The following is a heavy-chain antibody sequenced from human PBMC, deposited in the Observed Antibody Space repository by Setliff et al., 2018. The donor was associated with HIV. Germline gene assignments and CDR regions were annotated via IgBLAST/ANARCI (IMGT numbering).Heavy chain of an antibody. CDR1: GFTFGSYW. CDR2: INSDGTVT. Sequence: GESLTISCAASGFTFGSYWMHWVRQVPGKGLEWVSSINSDGTVTLYADSVKGRFTISRDNAKNTLYLQLNSLRAEDTAVYYCARDRRASQYYLDYWGQGTLVTVSS. J-gene: IGHJ4*02. D-gene: IGHD3-16*01. V-gene: IGHV3-74*01. CDR3: ARDRRASQYYLDY.